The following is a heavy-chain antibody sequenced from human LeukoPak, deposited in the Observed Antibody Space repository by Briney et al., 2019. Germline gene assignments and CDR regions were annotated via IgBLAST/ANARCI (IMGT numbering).Heavy chain of an antibody. D-gene: IGHD4-17*01. J-gene: IGHJ6*03. CDR3: AKTTVTSEEYFYYYMDV. Sequence: ASVKVSCKASGFTFTSYAITWVRQAPGQGLEWMGWIITYNGNKHYAQKLQGRVTLTTDTSTNTAYMELRGLRSDDTAVYYCAKTTVTSEEYFYYYMDVWGKGTTVTVSS. V-gene: IGHV1-18*01. CDR1: GFTFTSYA. CDR2: IITYNGNK.